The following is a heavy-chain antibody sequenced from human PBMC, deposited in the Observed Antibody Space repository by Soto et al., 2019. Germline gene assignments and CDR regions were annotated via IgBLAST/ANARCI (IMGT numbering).Heavy chain of an antibody. D-gene: IGHD3-16*01. V-gene: IGHV1-3*01. Sequence: ASVKVSCKASGYTFTSYAMHWVRQAPGQRLEWMGWINAGNGNTKYSQKFQGRVTITRDTSASTAYMELSSLRSEDTAVYYCAIDTRFEDGDAFDISGQGTMFTVSS. CDR1: GYTFTSYA. CDR3: AIDTRFEDGDAFDI. CDR2: INAGNGNT. J-gene: IGHJ3*02.